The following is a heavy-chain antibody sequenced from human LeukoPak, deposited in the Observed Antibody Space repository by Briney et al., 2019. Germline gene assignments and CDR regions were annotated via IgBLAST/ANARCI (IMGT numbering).Heavy chain of an antibody. Sequence: GSSVKVSCKASGYTFTGYYMHWVRQAAGQGLEWMGWINSNSGGVHYAQNVQSRVTMTRDTSISTAYMDLTKLRYDDTAVYFCARYLAAPYDAFDIWGQGTMVTVSS. CDR2: INSNSGGV. CDR1: GYTFTGYY. D-gene: IGHD2-15*01. J-gene: IGHJ3*02. CDR3: ARYLAAPYDAFDI. V-gene: IGHV1-2*02.